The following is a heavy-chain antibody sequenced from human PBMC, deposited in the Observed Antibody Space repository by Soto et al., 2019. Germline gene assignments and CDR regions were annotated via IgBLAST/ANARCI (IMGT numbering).Heavy chain of an antibody. Sequence: GASVNVSCKASGDTFASFCFSWVRQGPGQGLECLGWISAYNGNTHYAQKVRDRVTLTTDTSTNTAYMELRSLTSDDTAVYYCARDQESITDRILQYWGQGTRVTVSS. D-gene: IGHD3-10*01. J-gene: IGHJ4*02. V-gene: IGHV1-18*01. CDR3: ARDQESITDRILQY. CDR2: ISAYNGNT. CDR1: GDTFASFC.